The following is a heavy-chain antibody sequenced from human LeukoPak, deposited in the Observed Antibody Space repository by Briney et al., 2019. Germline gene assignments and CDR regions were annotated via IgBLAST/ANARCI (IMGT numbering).Heavy chain of an antibody. V-gene: IGHV3-21*01. CDR3: ASEVQWLVRGGDCYDY. CDR1: GFTFSSYT. CDR2: ISSNSSYI. J-gene: IGHJ4*02. Sequence: GGSLRLSCAASGFTFSSYTMHWVRQAPGKGLEWVSSISSNSSYIYYADSVKGRFTISRDNAKNSLYLQMNSLRAEDTAVYYCASEVQWLVRGGDCYDYWGQGTLVTVSS. D-gene: IGHD6-19*01.